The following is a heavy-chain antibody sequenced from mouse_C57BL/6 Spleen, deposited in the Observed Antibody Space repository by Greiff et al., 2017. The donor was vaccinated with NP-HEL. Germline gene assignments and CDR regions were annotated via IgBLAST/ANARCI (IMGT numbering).Heavy chain of an antibody. CDR2: INPSTGGT. V-gene: IGHV1-42*01. CDR3: ARGGHDYFDY. J-gene: IGHJ2*01. Sequence: VQLQQSGPELVKPGASVKISCKASGYSFTGYYMNWVKQSPEKSLEWIGEINPSTGGTTYIQKFKAKATLTVDKSSSTAYMQLKSLTAEDSAVYYCARGGHDYFDYWGQGTTLTVSS. CDR1: GYSFTGYY. D-gene: IGHD2-3*01.